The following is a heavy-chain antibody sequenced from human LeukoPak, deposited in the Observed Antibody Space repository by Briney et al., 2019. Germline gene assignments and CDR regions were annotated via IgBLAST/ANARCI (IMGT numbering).Heavy chain of an antibody. J-gene: IGHJ3*02. CDR2: IIPIFGTA. D-gene: IGHD2-2*01. Sequence: SVKVSCKASGGTFSSYAISWVRQAPGQGLEWMGGIIPIFGTANYAQKFQGRVTITTDESTSTAYMELGSLRSEDTAVYYCASPPGYCSSTSCNGAFDIWGQGTMVTVSS. V-gene: IGHV1-69*05. CDR1: GGTFSSYA. CDR3: ASPPGYCSSTSCNGAFDI.